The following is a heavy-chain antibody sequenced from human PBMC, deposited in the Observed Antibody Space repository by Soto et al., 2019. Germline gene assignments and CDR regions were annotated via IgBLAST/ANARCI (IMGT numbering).Heavy chain of an antibody. CDR2: ISAYNGNT. CDR3: ARDQVSWYYTYYYYGMDV. V-gene: IGHV1-18*01. Sequence: QVQLVQSGAEVKKPGASVKVSCKASGYTFTSYGISWVRQAPGQGLEWMGWISAYNGNTNYAQKLQGRVTMTADTSTSIAYMELRSLRPDDTAVYYCARDQVSWYYTYYYYGMDVWGQGTTVTVSS. CDR1: GYTFTSYG. D-gene: IGHD6-13*01. J-gene: IGHJ6*02.